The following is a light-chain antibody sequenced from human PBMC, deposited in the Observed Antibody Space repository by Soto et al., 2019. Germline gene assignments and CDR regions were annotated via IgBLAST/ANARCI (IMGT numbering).Light chain of an antibody. V-gene: IGKV3D-15*01. CDR1: RTVSSN. CDR2: GAS. Sequence: EIVMTQSPATLSVSPGERATLSCRASRTVSSNLAWYQQKPGQAPRPLVYGASTRATRIPARFSGSGSGTEFPLTISSLQSEDFAVYYCQQYHNWPPLTFGGGTKVEIK. CDR3: QQYHNWPPLT. J-gene: IGKJ4*01.